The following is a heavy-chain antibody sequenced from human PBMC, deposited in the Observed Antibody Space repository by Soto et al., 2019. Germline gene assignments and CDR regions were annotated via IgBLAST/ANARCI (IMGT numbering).Heavy chain of an antibody. Sequence: SETLSLTCAVSGGSISSGGYSWSWIRQPPGKGLEWIGYMYHSGSTYYNPSLKSRVTISIDRSKNQFSLKLSSVTAADTAVYYCARVSSGWWYIDYWGQGTLVTVSS. D-gene: IGHD6-19*01. J-gene: IGHJ4*02. CDR3: ARVSSGWWYIDY. CDR1: GGSISSGGYS. V-gene: IGHV4-30-2*01. CDR2: MYHSGST.